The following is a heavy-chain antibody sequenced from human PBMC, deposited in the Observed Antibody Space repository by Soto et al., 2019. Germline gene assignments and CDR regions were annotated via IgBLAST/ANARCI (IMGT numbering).Heavy chain of an antibody. CDR2: ISGSGGRT. CDR1: GFTFSSYA. J-gene: IGHJ6*02. Sequence: EVQLLESGGGLVQPGGSLRLSCAASGFTFSSYAMSWVRRAPGKGLEWVSGISGSGGRTYNADSVKGRFTISRDNSKNSLYLQMNSLRAEDTAMYYCARVNWNPIEFGMDVWGQGTTVTVSS. CDR3: ARVNWNPIEFGMDV. V-gene: IGHV3-23*01. D-gene: IGHD1-20*01.